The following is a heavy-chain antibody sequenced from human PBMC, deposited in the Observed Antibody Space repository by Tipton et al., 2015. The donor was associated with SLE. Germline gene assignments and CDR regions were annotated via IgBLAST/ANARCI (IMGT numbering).Heavy chain of an antibody. CDR3: AAAGIAAAGLHSVDY. D-gene: IGHD6-13*01. CDR1: GGSISSGSYY. V-gene: IGHV4-61*02. J-gene: IGHJ4*02. Sequence: TLSLTCTVSGGSISSGSYYWSWIRQPAGKGLEWIGRIYTSGSTNYNPSLKSRVTISADTSKNPFSLKLTSVTAADTAVYYCAAAGIAAAGLHSVDYWGQGTLVTVSS. CDR2: IYTSGST.